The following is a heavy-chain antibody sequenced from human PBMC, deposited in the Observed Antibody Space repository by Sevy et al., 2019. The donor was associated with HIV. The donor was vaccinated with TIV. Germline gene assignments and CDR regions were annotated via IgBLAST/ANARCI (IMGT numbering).Heavy chain of an antibody. CDR1: GYSFTSYW. CDR3: ARMGEYQLLTPYSRGAPDWFDP. J-gene: IGHJ5*02. V-gene: IGHV5-51*01. CDR2: IYPGDSDT. D-gene: IGHD2-2*01. Sequence: GESLKISCKGSGYSFTSYWIGWVRQMPGKGLEWMGIIYPGDSDTRYSPSFQGQVTISADKSISTAYLRWSGLKASDTAIYYCARMGEYQLLTPYSRGAPDWFDPWGQGTLVTVSS.